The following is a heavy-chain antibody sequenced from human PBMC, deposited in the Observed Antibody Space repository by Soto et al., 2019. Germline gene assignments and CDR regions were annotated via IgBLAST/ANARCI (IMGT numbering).Heavy chain of an antibody. V-gene: IGHV3-74*01. D-gene: IGHD1-1*01. J-gene: IGHJ4*02. CDR1: GFTFSSYW. Sequence: EVQLVESGGGLVQPGGSLRLSCAVSGFTFSSYWMHWVRQAPGKGLVWVSRIKPDGSSTWYADSVKGRFTISRDNARNTLYLQMISLRAEDTAVYYCTRDPPGTGIDYWGQGTLVTVSS. CDR3: TRDPPGTGIDY. CDR2: IKPDGSST.